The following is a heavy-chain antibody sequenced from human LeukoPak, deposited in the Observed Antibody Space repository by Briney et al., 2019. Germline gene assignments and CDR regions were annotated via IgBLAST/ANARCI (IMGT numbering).Heavy chain of an antibody. V-gene: IGHV1-2*02. CDR3: ARDLDTAMVTYY. CDR1: GYTFSSNY. D-gene: IGHD5-18*01. CDR2: INPNSGGT. Sequence: ASVKVSCKASGYTFSSNYMHWVRQAPGQGLEWMGWINPNSGGTNYAQKFQGRVTMTRDTSISTAYMELSRLRSDDTAVYYCARDLDTAMVTYYWGQGTLVTVSS. J-gene: IGHJ4*02.